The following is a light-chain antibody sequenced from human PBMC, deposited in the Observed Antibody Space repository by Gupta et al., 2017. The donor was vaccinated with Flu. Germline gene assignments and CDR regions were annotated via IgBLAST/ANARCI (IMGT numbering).Light chain of an antibody. CDR3: SSYTSSSTLVV. CDR1: SSDVGGYNY. J-gene: IGLJ2*01. Sequence: QSALTQPASVSGSPGQSITISCTGTSSDVGGYNYVSWYQHHPGKGPKLIIYEVRNRPSGVSNRFSGSKSGNTASLTISGLQSEDEADYYCSSYTSSSTLVVFGGGTRLTVL. CDR2: EVR. V-gene: IGLV2-14*01.